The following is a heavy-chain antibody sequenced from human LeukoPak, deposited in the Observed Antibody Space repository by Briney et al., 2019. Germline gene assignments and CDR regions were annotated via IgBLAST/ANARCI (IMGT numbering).Heavy chain of an antibody. CDR3: ARHNKIFGVVSYFDY. Sequence: PGGSLRLSCAASGFTFYNYWMSWVRQAPGKGLEWVANIKEDGSEKYYVDSVKGRFTISTDSAKNSLFLQMNSLRAEDTAVYYCARHNKIFGVVSYFDYWGQGTLVTVSS. CDR1: GFTFYNYW. J-gene: IGHJ4*02. CDR2: IKEDGSEK. V-gene: IGHV3-7*05. D-gene: IGHD3-3*01.